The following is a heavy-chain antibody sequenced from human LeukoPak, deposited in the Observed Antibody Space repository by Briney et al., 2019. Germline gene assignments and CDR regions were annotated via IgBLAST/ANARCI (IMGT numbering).Heavy chain of an antibody. CDR3: GKAIGYSSSAVDF. CDR1: GFAFSTYG. V-gene: IGHV3-30*02. Sequence: PGGSLRLXCAASGFAFSTYGMHWVRQAPGKELEWVAFIWNDGNNKYYPDSVKGRFTISRDNSKNTLYLQMNSLRAEDTAVYFCGKAIGYSSSAVDFWGQGTLVTVSS. D-gene: IGHD6-6*01. J-gene: IGHJ4*02. CDR2: IWNDGNNK.